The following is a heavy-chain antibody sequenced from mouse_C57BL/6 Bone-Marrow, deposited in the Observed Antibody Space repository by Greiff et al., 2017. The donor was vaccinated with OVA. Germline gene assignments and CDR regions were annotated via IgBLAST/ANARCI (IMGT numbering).Heavy chain of an antibody. CDR3: ARQYYYGSRYAMDY. CDR1: GFSLTSYG. V-gene: IGHV2-6-1*01. Sequence: VMLVESGPGLVAPSQSLSITCTVSGFSLTSYGVHWVRQPPGKGLAWLVVIWSDGSTTYNSALKSRLSISKDNSKSQVFLKMNSLQTDDTAMYYCARQYYYGSRYAMDYWGQGTSVTVSS. CDR2: IWSDGST. J-gene: IGHJ4*01. D-gene: IGHD1-1*01.